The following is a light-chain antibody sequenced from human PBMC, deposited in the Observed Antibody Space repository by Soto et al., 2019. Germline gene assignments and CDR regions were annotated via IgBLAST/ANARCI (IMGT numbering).Light chain of an antibody. J-gene: IGKJ1*01. V-gene: IGKV3-11*01. CDR3: QQRSDWPPWT. CDR2: DAS. Sequence: EIVLTQSPATLSLSPGERATLSVRASLSVSSNLAWYQQKPGQAPRLLIYDASNRATGTPARFSGSGSGTDFTLTISSLEPEDFAVYYCQQRSDWPPWTFGQGTKVDIK. CDR1: LSVSSN.